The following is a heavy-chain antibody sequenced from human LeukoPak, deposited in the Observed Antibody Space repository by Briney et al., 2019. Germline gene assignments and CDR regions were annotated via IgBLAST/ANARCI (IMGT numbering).Heavy chain of an antibody. CDR1: GGTFSSYA. CDR2: IIPIFGTA. D-gene: IGHD3-10*01. V-gene: IGHV1-69*06. Sequence: SVKVSCKASGGTFSSYAISWVRQAPGQGLEWMGGIIPIFGTANYAQKFQGRVTITADKSTSTAYMELSSLRSEDTAVYYCARARRGGNYYYGMDVWGQGTTVTVSS. J-gene: IGHJ6*02. CDR3: ARARRGGNYYYGMDV.